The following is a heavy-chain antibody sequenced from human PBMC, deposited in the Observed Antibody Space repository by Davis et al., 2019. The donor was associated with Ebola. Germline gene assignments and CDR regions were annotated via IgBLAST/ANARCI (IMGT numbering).Heavy chain of an antibody. V-gene: IGHV4-30-2*01. Sequence: SETLSLTCAVSGGSISSGGYSWSWIRQPPGKGLEWIGYIYHSGSTYYNPSLKSRVTISVDRSKNQFSLKLSSVTAADTAVYYCARVVVYYYGSGSYYTPYYFDYWGQGTLVTVSS. J-gene: IGHJ4*02. D-gene: IGHD3-10*01. CDR1: GGSISSGGYS. CDR3: ARVVVYYYGSGSYYTPYYFDY. CDR2: IYHSGST.